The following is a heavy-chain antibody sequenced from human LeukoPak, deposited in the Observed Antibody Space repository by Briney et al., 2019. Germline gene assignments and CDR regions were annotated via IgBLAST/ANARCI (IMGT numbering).Heavy chain of an antibody. Sequence: GGSLRLSCAASGFTFSSYAMSWVRQAPGKGLEWVSVLYSGGATLYADSVKGRFTISRDSSKNTLYLQMNSLRPDDTAMYYCASPSPGGAAAGLFDYWGQGTLVTVSS. D-gene: IGHD6-13*01. CDR3: ASPSPGGAAAGLFDY. V-gene: IGHV3-53*05. J-gene: IGHJ4*02. CDR2: LYSGGAT. CDR1: GFTFSSYA.